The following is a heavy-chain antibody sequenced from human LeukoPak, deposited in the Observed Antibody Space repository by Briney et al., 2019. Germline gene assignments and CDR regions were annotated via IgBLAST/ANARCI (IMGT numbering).Heavy chain of an antibody. J-gene: IGHJ4*02. CDR3: AREGGYDILTGYQDY. CDR2: INPNNGDT. CDR1: GYIFTTYF. Sequence: GASVTVSCMPSGYIFTTYFIHWVRQAPGQGLEWMGWINPNNGDTNYVQKFQGRVTMTRDTSISTAYMELTRLRSDDTAVYYCAREGGYDILTGYQDYGGQGTLVTVSS. D-gene: IGHD3-9*01. V-gene: IGHV1-2*02.